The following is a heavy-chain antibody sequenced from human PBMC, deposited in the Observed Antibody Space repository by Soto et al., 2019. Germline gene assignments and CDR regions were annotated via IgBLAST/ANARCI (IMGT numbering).Heavy chain of an antibody. D-gene: IGHD2-15*01. Sequence: ASVKVSCKASGSLFTAYSMHWVRLAPGQGLEWMGVVNPSGGSTKYAQNFQGRVTMTRDTSTTTIYMELSSLRSDDTAIYYCAREENCSGGTCHSEYFHRWGEGTLVSVSS. CDR2: VNPSGGST. CDR1: GSLFTAYS. V-gene: IGHV1-46*01. CDR3: AREENCSGGTCHSEYFHR. J-gene: IGHJ1*01.